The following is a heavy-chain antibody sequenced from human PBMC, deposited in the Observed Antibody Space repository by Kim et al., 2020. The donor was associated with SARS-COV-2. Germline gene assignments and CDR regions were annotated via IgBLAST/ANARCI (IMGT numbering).Heavy chain of an antibody. D-gene: IGHD3-22*01. CDR1: GGSISSSSYY. CDR2: IYYSGST. CDR3: AGERVDTMIVFSFDY. V-gene: IGHV4-39*01. Sequence: SETLSLTCTVSGGSISSSSYYWGWIRQPPGKGLEWIGSIYYSGSTYYNPSLKSRVTISVDTSKNQFSLKLSSVTAADTAVYYCAGERVDTMIVFSFDYWGQGTLVTVSS. J-gene: IGHJ4*02.